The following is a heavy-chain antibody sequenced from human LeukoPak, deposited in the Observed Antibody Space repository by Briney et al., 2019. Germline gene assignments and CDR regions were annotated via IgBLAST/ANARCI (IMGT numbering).Heavy chain of an antibody. CDR2: IYHSEST. CDR3: ARGRRGYSGYDSLDY. Sequence: SETLSLTCAVSGGSISSSNWWSWVRQPPGKGLEWIGEIYHSESTNYNPSLKSRVTISVDKSKNQFSLKLSSVTAADTAVYYCARGRRGYSGYDSLDYWGQGTLVTVSS. D-gene: IGHD5-12*01. CDR1: GGSISSSNW. V-gene: IGHV4-4*02. J-gene: IGHJ4*02.